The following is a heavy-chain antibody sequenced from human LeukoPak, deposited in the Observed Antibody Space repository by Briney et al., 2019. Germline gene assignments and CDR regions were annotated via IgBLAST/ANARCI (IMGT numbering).Heavy chain of an antibody. CDR2: IYSGGST. D-gene: IGHD3-22*01. J-gene: IGHJ4*02. Sequence: GGSLRLSCAASGFTVSSNYMSWVRQAPGKGLEWVSVIYSGGSTYYADSVKGRFTISRDNSKNTLYLQMNSLRAKDTAVYYCASSGYYDSSGYLYWGQGTLVTVSS. V-gene: IGHV3-53*01. CDR3: ASSGYYDSSGYLY. CDR1: GFTVSSNY.